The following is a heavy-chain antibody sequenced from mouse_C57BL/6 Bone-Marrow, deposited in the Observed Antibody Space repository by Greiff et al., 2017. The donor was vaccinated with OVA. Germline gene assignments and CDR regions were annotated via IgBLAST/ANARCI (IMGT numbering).Heavy chain of an antibody. CDR1: GFTFSSYA. CDR2: ISDGGSYT. J-gene: IGHJ3*01. V-gene: IGHV5-4*01. CDR3: ARDLYDYDGAWFAY. Sequence: EVQRVESGGGLVKPGGSLKLSCAASGFTFSSYAMSWVRQTPEKRLEWVATISDGGSYTYYPDNVKGRFTISRDNAKNNLYLQMSHLKSEDTAMYYCARDLYDYDGAWFAYWGQGTLVTVSA. D-gene: IGHD2-4*01.